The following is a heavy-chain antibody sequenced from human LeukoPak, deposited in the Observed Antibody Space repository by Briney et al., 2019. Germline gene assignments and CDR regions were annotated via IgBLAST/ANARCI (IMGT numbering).Heavy chain of an antibody. CDR2: INPNSGGT. Sequence: GASVKVSCKASGYTFTGYYMHWVRQAPGQGLEWMGWINPNSGGTNYAQKFQGRVTMTRDTSISTAYMELSRLRSDDTAVYYCASRPYDSSGYVDAFDIWGQGTMVTVSS. D-gene: IGHD3-22*01. J-gene: IGHJ3*02. V-gene: IGHV1-2*02. CDR3: ASRPYDSSGYVDAFDI. CDR1: GYTFTGYY.